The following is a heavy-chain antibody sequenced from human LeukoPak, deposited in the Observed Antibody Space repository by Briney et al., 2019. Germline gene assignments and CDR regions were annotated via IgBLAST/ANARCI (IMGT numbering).Heavy chain of an antibody. D-gene: IGHD1-26*01. CDR3: ARVWGIVGASDAFDI. CDR1: GYTFTGYY. J-gene: IGHJ3*02. CDR2: INPNSGGT. V-gene: IGHV1-2*06. Sequence: ASVKVSCKASGYTFTGYYMHWLRQAPGQGLEWMGRINPNSGGTNYAQKFQGRVTMTRDTSISTAYMELSRLRSDDTAVYYCARVWGIVGASDAFDIWGQGTMVTVSS.